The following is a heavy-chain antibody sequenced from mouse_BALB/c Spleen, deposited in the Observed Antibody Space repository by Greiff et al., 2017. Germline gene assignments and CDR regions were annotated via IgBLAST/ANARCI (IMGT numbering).Heavy chain of an antibody. D-gene: IGHD1-2*01. V-gene: IGHV3-8*02. J-gene: IGHJ3*01. Sequence: EVKVVESGPSLVKPSQTLSLTCSVTGDSITSGYWNWIRKFPGNKLEYMGYISYSGSTYYNPSLKSRISITRDTSKNQYYLQLNSVTTEDTATYYCASFITTARGFAYWGQGTLVTVSA. CDR3: ASFITTARGFAY. CDR1: GDSITSGY. CDR2: ISYSGST.